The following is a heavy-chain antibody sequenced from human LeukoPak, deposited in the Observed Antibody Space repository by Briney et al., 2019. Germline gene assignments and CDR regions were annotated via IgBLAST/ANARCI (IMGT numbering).Heavy chain of an antibody. CDR2: IYPGDSDT. CDR1: GYSFTSYW. V-gene: IGHV5-51*01. D-gene: IGHD2-2*01. J-gene: IGHJ5*02. Sequence: MLGESLKISCKGSGYSFTSYWIGWVRQMPGKGLEWMGIIYPGDSDTRYSPSFQGQVTILADKYISTAYLQWSSLKASDTAMYYCARMVYCSSTSCYRVSGPWFDPWGQGTLVTVSS. CDR3: ARMVYCSSTSCYRVSGPWFDP.